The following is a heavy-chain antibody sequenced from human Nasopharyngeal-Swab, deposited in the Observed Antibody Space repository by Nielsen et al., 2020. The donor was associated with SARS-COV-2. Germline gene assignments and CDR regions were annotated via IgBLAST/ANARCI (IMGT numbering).Heavy chain of an antibody. J-gene: IGHJ4*02. Sequence: ASVKVSCKASGYTFTSYGISWVRQAPGQGLEWMGWISAYNGNTNYAQKFQGRVTMTSDTSTSTVYMYLSSLRSEDTAVYYCARDGPGGWFLDYWGQGTLVTVSS. D-gene: IGHD6-19*01. V-gene: IGHV1-18*01. CDR2: ISAYNGNT. CDR3: ARDGPGGWFLDY. CDR1: GYTFTSYG.